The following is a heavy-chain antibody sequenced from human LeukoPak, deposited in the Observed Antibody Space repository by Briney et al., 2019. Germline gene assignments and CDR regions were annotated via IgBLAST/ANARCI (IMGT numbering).Heavy chain of an antibody. D-gene: IGHD3-10*01. CDR1: GYTFTTYH. V-gene: IGHV1-46*01. CDR3: AREGAGTDYYFDS. J-gene: IGHJ4*02. CDR2: INRSGGST. Sequence: ASVKVSSKAPGYTFTTYHMHWVRQAPGQGREWMGKINRSGGSTVYAQRFQDRVTVTRDTSTSTVYMELTSLTSEDTAVYWCAREGAGTDYYFDSWGQGTLVTVSS.